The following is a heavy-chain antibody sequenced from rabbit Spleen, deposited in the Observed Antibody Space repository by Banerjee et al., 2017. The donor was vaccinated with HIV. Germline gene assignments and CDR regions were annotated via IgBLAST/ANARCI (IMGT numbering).Heavy chain of an antibody. V-gene: IGHV1S47*01. D-gene: IGHD1-1*01. CDR1: AFDFSSGG. J-gene: IGHJ4*01. CDR2: IDPVFGST. CDR3: VRDYRFYFNL. Sequence: QEQLVESGGGLVQPGGSPKLSCKASAFDFSSGGVSWVRQAPGKGLEWIGYIDPVFGSTIYASWLNGRFTISSHNAQNTLYLQLNSLTAADTATYFCVRDYRFYFNLWGRGTLVTVS.